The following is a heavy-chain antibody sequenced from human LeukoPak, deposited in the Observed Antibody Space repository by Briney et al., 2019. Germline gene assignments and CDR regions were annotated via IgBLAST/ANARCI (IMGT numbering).Heavy chain of an antibody. J-gene: IGHJ5*02. V-gene: IGHV1-24*01. CDR1: GYTLTELS. CDR2: FDPEDGET. D-gene: IGHD4-23*01. CDR3: ATSRLRWNFPWVRRRDWFDP. Sequence: ASEKVSCKVSGYTLTELSMHWVRQAPGKGLEWMGGFDPEDGETIYAQKFQGRVTMTEDTSTDTAYMELSSLRSEDTAVYYCATSRLRWNFPWVRRRDWFDPWGQGTLVTVSS.